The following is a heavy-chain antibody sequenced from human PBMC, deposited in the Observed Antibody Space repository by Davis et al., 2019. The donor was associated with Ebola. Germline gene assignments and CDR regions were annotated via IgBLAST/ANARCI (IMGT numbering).Heavy chain of an antibody. V-gene: IGHV3-43D*03. D-gene: IGHD3-22*01. CDR3: TAYDSTFRNY. Sequence: GESLKISCAASGFTFGDHAMHWVRQGPGKGLEWVSPISWDGRSTAYADSVRGRFSISRDNSKKFLYLQMNGLRAEDTALYYCTAYDSTFRNYWGQGTLVTVSS. CDR1: GFTFGDHA. J-gene: IGHJ4*02. CDR2: ISWDGRST.